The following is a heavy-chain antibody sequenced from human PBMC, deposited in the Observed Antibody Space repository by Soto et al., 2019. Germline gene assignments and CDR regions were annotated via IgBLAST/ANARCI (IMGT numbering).Heavy chain of an antibody. Sequence: SETLSLTCTVSGGSISSSSYYWGWIRQPPGKGLEWIGSIYYSGSTYYNPSLKSRVTISVDTSKNQFSLKLSSVTAADTAVYYCARPTTVTTDYYYYMDVWGKGTTDTVSS. CDR2: IYYSGST. D-gene: IGHD4-17*01. V-gene: IGHV4-39*01. CDR3: ARPTTVTTDYYYYMDV. CDR1: GGSISSSSYY. J-gene: IGHJ6*03.